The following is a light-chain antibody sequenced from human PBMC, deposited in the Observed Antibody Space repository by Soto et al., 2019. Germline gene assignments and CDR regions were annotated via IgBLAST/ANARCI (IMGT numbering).Light chain of an antibody. CDR2: GAS. CDR1: QSVSSSY. V-gene: IGKV3-20*01. CDR3: QQYGSSALT. J-gene: IGKJ4*01. Sequence: EIVLTQSPGTLSLSPGERATLSCRASQSVSSSYLAWYQQKPGQAPRLLIYGASSRATGIPDRFSGSGSGPDFTITISRLEPEDFEGYYWQQYGSSALTFGGATKVEIK.